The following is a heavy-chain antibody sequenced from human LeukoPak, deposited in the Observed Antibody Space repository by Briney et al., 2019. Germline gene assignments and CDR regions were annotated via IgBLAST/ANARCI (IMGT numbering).Heavy chain of an antibody. D-gene: IGHD3-3*01. V-gene: IGHV3-7*01. Sequence: GGSLRLSCAASGFTVSSNYMSWVRQAPGKGLEWVANIKQDGSEKYYVDSVKGRFTISRDNAKNSLYLQMNSLRAEDTAVYYCARRGVGRDFWSGYYTSSYYYMDVWGKGTTVTVSS. CDR2: IKQDGSEK. CDR3: ARRGVGRDFWSGYYTSSYYYMDV. CDR1: GFTVSSNY. J-gene: IGHJ6*03.